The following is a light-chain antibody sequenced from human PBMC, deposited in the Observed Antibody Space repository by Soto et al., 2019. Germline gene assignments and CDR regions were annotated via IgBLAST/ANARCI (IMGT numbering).Light chain of an antibody. CDR2: EVK. V-gene: IGLV2-14*01. Sequence: QPVLTQPASVSGSPGQSITISCTGTTSDIGSYNYVSWYQHHPGKAPRLLIYEVKNRPSGVSDRFSGSKFGNTASLTVSGLQADDEADYYCNSFTTSNTLVFGGGTQLTVL. CDR1: TSDIGSYNY. CDR3: NSFTTSNTLV. J-gene: IGLJ3*02.